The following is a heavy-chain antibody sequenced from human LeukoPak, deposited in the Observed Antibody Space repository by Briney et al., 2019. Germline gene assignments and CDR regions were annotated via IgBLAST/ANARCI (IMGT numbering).Heavy chain of an antibody. V-gene: IGHV1-2*02. D-gene: IGHD6-13*01. Sequence: ASVTVSCKASGYTFTGYYMHWVRQAPGQGLEWMGWINPNSGGTNYAQKFQGRVTMTRDTSISTAYMELSRLRSDDTAVYYCAREKVYSSSWQYYYYYGMDVWGQGTTVTVSS. CDR2: INPNSGGT. J-gene: IGHJ6*02. CDR1: GYTFTGYY. CDR3: AREKVYSSSWQYYYYYGMDV.